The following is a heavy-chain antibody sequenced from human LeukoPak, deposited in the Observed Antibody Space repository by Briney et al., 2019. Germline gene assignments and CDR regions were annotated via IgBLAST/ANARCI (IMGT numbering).Heavy chain of an antibody. Sequence: PSETLSLTCAVYGGSFSGYYWSWIRQPPGKGLEWIGEINHSGSTNYNPSLKSRVTISVDTSKNQFSLKLSSVTAADTAVYYCARARRFGELKYYYYMDVWGKGTTVTISS. D-gene: IGHD3-10*01. V-gene: IGHV4-34*01. CDR2: INHSGST. J-gene: IGHJ6*03. CDR1: GGSFSGYY. CDR3: ARARRFGELKYYYYMDV.